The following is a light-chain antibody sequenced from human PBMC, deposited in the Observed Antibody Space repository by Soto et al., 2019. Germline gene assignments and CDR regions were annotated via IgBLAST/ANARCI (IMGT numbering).Light chain of an antibody. J-gene: IGLJ2*01. CDR1: SSDVGGYNY. V-gene: IGLV2-8*01. CDR2: EVN. CDR3: ISYAGSNNLV. Sequence: QSALTQPPSASGSPGQSVTISCTGTSSDVGGYNYVSWYQQLPGKVPKLMIYEVNKRPSGVPDRFSGSKSGNTASLTVSGLQAEDEADYYCISYAGSNNLVFGGGTKVTVL.